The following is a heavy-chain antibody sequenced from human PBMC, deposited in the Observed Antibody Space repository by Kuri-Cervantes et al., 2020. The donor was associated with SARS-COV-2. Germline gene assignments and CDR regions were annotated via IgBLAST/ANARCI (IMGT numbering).Heavy chain of an antibody. CDR1: GFTFSSYA. Sequence: GESLKISCAASGFTFSSYAMHWVRQAPGKGLEWVAVISYDGSNKYYADSVKGRFTISRDNSKNTLYLQMNSLRAEDTAVYYCARDYIPYSYGFTGYYFDYWGQGTLVTVSS. D-gene: IGHD5-18*01. J-gene: IGHJ4*02. CDR3: ARDYIPYSYGFTGYYFDY. V-gene: IGHV3-30-3*01. CDR2: ISYDGSNK.